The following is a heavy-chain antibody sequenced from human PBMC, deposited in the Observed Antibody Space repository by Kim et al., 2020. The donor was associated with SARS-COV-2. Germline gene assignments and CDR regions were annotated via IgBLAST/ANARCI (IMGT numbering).Heavy chain of an antibody. V-gene: IGHV3-48*02. Sequence: GGSLRLSCAASGFTFSSYSMNWVRQAPGKGLEWVSYISSSSSTIYYADSVKGRFTISRDNAKNSLYLKMNSLRDEDTAVYYCARDRAMRRVYGSGLYYYGMDVWGQGTTVTVS. D-gene: IGHD3-10*01. J-gene: IGHJ6*02. CDR2: ISSSSSTI. CDR3: ARDRAMRRVYGSGLYYYGMDV. CDR1: GFTFSSYS.